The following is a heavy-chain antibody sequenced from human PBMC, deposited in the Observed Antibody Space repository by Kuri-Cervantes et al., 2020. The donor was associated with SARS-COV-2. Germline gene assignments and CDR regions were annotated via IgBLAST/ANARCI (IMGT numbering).Heavy chain of an antibody. D-gene: IGHD3-16*01. V-gene: IGHV1-18*01. CDR2: ISAYNGNT. Sequence: ASVKVSCKASGYTFTSYGISWVRQAPGQGLEWMGWISAYNGNTNYAQKLQGRVTMTTDTSTSTAYMEVRSLRSDDTAVYYCARVVQFRVWGGFNYHYMDEWGKGTTVTVSS. CDR1: GYTFTSYG. J-gene: IGHJ6*03. CDR3: ARVVQFRVWGGFNYHYMDE.